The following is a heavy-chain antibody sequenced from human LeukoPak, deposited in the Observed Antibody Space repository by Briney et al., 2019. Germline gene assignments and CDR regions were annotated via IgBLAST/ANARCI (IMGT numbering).Heavy chain of an antibody. D-gene: IGHD4-17*01. CDR2: IIPIFGTA. J-gene: IGHJ4*02. Sequence: ASVKVSCKASGYTFTSYAMHWVRQAPGQGLEWMGGIIPIFGTANYAQKFQGRVTITADESTSTAYMELSSLRSEDTAVYYCARATYGDYTPFDYWGQGTLVTVSS. V-gene: IGHV1-69*13. CDR3: ARATYGDYTPFDY. CDR1: GYTFTSYA.